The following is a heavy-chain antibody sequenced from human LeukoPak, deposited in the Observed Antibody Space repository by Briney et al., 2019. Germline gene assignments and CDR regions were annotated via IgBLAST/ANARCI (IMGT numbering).Heavy chain of an antibody. D-gene: IGHD3-10*01. J-gene: IGHJ6*02. CDR2: IYYSGST. V-gene: IGHV4-31*03. CDR3: ARAPMVRGVTAYYYYGMDV. CDR1: GGSISSGGYY. Sequence: TLSLTCTVSGGSISSGGYYWSWIRQHPGKGLEWIGYIYYSGSTYYNPSLKSRVTISVDTSKNQFSLKLSSVTAADTAVYYCARAPMVRGVTAYYYYGMDVWGQGTTVTVSS.